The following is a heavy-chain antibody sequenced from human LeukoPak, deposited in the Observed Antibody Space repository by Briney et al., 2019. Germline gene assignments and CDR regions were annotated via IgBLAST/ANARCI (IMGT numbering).Heavy chain of an antibody. CDR2: INHSGST. V-gene: IGHV4-34*01. CDR3: ARHRHDFPYYDFWSPRTKGNFDY. D-gene: IGHD3-3*01. CDR1: GGSFSGYY. Sequence: PSETLSLTCAVYGGSFSGYYWSWIRQPPGKGLEWIGEINHSGSTNYNPSLKSRVTISVDTSKNQFSLKLSSVTAADTAVYYCARHRHDFPYYDFWSPRTKGNFDYWGQGTLVTVSS. J-gene: IGHJ4*02.